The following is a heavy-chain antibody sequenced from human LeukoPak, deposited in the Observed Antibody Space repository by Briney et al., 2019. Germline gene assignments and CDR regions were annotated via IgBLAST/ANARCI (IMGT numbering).Heavy chain of an antibody. CDR1: VGSFTNYF. V-gene: IGHV4-34*01. D-gene: IGHD3-22*01. CDR3: ARRRVTVIVVSTFDS. CDR2: VSDYGSV. J-gene: IGHJ4*02. Sequence: SETLSLTCAVYVGSFTNYFWSGVRQSPGKGLEWIGEVSDYGSVNYNPFLQSRVTISLDTSQNHFSLKVSSMTAADTAVYYCARRRVTVIVVSTFDSWGQGTLVTVSS.